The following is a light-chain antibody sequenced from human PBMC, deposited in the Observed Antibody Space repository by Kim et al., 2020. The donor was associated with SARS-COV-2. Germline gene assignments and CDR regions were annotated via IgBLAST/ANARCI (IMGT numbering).Light chain of an antibody. V-gene: IGLV6-57*04. CDR3: QSYNRDNVL. J-gene: IGLJ2*01. Sequence: NFMLTQPHSVSESPGKTVTISCTRSSGSIDDNYVQWYQQRPGGVPTTVIYEDDQRPSGVSDRFSGSIDNSSNSASLNISGLRTEDEADYYCQSYNRDNVLFGGGTKLTVL. CDR1: SGSIDDNY. CDR2: EDD.